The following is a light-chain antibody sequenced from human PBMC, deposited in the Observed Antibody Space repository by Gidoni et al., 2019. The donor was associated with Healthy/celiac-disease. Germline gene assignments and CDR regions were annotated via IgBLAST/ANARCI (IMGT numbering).Light chain of an antibody. V-gene: IGLV2-14*01. CDR1: STDVGGYNY. J-gene: IGLJ2*01. Sequence: QSALTPPASVCGSPGQSITISCTATSTDVGGYNYVSWYQQHPGKAPKLLIYDVSNRPSGVSNRFSGSKSGNTAALTISGLQAEDEADYYCSSYSSSSTGVFGGGTKLTVL. CDR2: DVS. CDR3: SSYSSSSTGV.